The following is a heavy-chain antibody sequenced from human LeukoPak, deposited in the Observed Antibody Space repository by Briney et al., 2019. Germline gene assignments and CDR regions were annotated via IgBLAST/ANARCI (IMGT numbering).Heavy chain of an antibody. CDR1: GGTFSSYA. D-gene: IGHD4-23*01. CDR3: ARALSSAPYGGNGWFDP. CDR2: IIPIFGTA. V-gene: IGHV1-69*13. J-gene: IGHJ5*02. Sequence: SVKVSCKASGGTFSSYAISWVRQAPGQGLEWMGGIIPIFGTANYAQKFQGRVTITADESTSTAYMELSSLRSEDTAVYYCARALSSAPYGGNGWFDPWGQGTLVTVSS.